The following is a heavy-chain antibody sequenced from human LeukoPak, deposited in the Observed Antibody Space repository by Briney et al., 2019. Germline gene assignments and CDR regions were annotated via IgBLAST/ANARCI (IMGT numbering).Heavy chain of an antibody. Sequence: PGGSLRLSCAASGFTFSSYSMNWVRQAPGKGLEWVSSISSSSSYIYYADSVKGRFTISRDNAKNSLYLQMNSLRAEDTAVYYCARESALEWEPFDYWGRGTLVTVSS. CDR2: ISSSSSYI. J-gene: IGHJ4*02. D-gene: IGHD1-26*01. CDR1: GFTFSSYS. CDR3: ARESALEWEPFDY. V-gene: IGHV3-21*01.